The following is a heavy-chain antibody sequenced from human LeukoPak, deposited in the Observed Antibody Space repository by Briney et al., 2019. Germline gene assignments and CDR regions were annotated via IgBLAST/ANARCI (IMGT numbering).Heavy chain of an antibody. CDR3: ARYCSSTSCYGAFDI. Sequence: ASVKVSCKASGYTFTSYYMHWVRQAPGQGLEWMGWINPNSGGTNYAQKFQGRVTMTRDTSISTAYMELSRLRSDDTAAYYCARYCSSTSCYGAFDIWGQGTMVTVSS. CDR1: GYTFTSYY. V-gene: IGHV1-2*02. J-gene: IGHJ3*02. CDR2: INPNSGGT. D-gene: IGHD2-2*01.